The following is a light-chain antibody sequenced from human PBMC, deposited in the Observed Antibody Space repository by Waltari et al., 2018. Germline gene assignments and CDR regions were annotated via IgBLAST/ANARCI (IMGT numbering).Light chain of an antibody. Sequence: EIVFTQSPGTLSLSPGERATLPCRASQSVSTYLAWYQQKPGQAPRLLIYHASTRATGIPDRFSGSGSGTDFSLTISRLEPEDFAVYHCQHYLRLPATFGQGTKVEIK. J-gene: IGKJ1*01. CDR1: QSVSTY. V-gene: IGKV3-20*01. CDR2: HAS. CDR3: QHYLRLPAT.